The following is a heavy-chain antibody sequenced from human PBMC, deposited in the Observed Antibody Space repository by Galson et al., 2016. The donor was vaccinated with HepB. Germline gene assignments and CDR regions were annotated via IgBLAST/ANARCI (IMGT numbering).Heavy chain of an antibody. CDR1: RFTFDDYA. CDR2: ISWNSGSI. CDR3: AKDSSSCYFLELDDAKSFFDY. D-gene: IGHD3-22*01. V-gene: IGHV3-9*01. Sequence: SLRLSCAASRFTFDDYAMYWVRQAPGKGLEWVSSISWNSGSIGYADSVKGRFTISRDNAKNSLYLQMNSLRAEDTALYYCAKDSSSCYFLELDDAKSFFDYWGQGTLVTVSS. J-gene: IGHJ4*02.